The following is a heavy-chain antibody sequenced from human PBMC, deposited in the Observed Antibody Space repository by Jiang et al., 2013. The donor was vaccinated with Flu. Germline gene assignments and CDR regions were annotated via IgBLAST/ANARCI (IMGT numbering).Heavy chain of an antibody. D-gene: IGHD1-26*01. J-gene: IGHJ6*02. CDR1: GYTFTSYD. V-gene: IGHV1-8*01. CDR3: ARQGIKKGGPSYYYYGMDV. CDR2: MNPNSGNT. Sequence: SGAEVKKPGASVKVSCKASGYTFTSYDINWARQATGQGLEWMGWMNPNSGNTGYAQKFQGRVTMTRNTSISTAYMELSSLRSEDTAVYYCARQGIKKGGPSYYYYGMDVWGQGTTVTVSS.